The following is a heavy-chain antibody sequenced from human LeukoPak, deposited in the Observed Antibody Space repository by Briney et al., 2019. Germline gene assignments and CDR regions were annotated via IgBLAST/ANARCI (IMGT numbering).Heavy chain of an antibody. CDR2: INHSGST. D-gene: IGHD6-6*01. J-gene: IGHJ4*02. V-gene: IGHV4-39*07. Sequence: SETLSLTCTVSGASISSGDYYWSWIRQPPGKGLEWIGEINHSGSTNYNPSLKSRVTISVDTSKNQFSLKLSSVTAADTAVYYCARGLGHSSSEDFDYWGQGTLVTVSS. CDR3: ARGLGHSSSEDFDY. CDR1: GASISSGDYY.